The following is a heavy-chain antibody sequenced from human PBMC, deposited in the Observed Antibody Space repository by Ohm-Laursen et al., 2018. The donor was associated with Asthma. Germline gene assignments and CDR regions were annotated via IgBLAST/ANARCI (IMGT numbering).Heavy chain of an antibody. CDR3: AKSIKKMATIDYYFDY. CDR1: GFTFSSYA. CDR2: ISGSGGST. Sequence: GSLRLSCTASGFTFSSYAMSWVRQAPGKGLEWVSAISGSGGSTYYADSVKGRFTISRDNSKNTLYLQMNSLRAEDTAVYYCAKSIKKMATIDYYFDYWGQGTLVTVSS. J-gene: IGHJ4*02. V-gene: IGHV3-23*01. D-gene: IGHD5-24*01.